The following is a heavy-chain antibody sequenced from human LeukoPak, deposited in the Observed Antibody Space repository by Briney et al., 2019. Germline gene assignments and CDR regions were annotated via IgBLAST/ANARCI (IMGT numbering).Heavy chain of an antibody. Sequence: ASVKVSCKTSGYTFIGYYLHWVRQAPGQGLEWMGWINPNSGGTDYAQKFQGRATMTRDTSITTAYMELSRLTSDDTAVYFCARDAATTVTTDWGQGTLVTVSS. D-gene: IGHD4-11*01. CDR2: INPNSGGT. CDR3: ARDAATTVTTD. CDR1: GYTFIGYY. V-gene: IGHV1-2*02. J-gene: IGHJ4*02.